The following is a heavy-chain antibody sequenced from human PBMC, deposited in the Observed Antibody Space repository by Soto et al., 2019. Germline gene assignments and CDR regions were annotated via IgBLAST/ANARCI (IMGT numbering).Heavy chain of an antibody. V-gene: IGHV3-23*01. CDR3: AKHFLTGTIDY. CDR2: ITGTGGTP. J-gene: IGHJ4*02. Sequence: GGSLRLSCEASGFTYTKYVMNWVRQAPGKGLEWVAGITGTGGTPFYADSVRGRFVISRDNSKNTVFLHMTSLRAEDTAVYYCAKHFLTGTIDYWGQGALVTVSS. CDR1: GFTYTKYV. D-gene: IGHD1-1*01.